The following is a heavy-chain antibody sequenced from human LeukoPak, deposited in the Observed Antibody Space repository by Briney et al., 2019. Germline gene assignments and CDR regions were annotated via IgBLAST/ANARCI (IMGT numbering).Heavy chain of an antibody. CDR2: ISSSSSYV. Sequence: GGSLRLSCAASGFAFSSYSMNWVRQAPGKGLEWVSSISSSSSYVYYADSVKGRFTISRDNAKNSLYLQMNSLRAEDTAVYYCARDSIAAAGTVFDYWGQGTLVTVSS. CDR1: GFAFSSYS. D-gene: IGHD6-13*01. V-gene: IGHV3-21*01. J-gene: IGHJ4*02. CDR3: ARDSIAAAGTVFDY.